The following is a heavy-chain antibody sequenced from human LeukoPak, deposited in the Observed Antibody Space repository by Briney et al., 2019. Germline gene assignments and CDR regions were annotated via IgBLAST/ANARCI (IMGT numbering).Heavy chain of an antibody. CDR3: ARALYYFDY. CDR2: ISGSGGST. V-gene: IGHV3-23*01. Sequence: GGSLRLSCAASGFTFSSYAMSWVRQAPRKGLEWVSAISGSGGSTYYADSVKGRFTISRDNSKSTLYLQMNSLRAEDTAVYYCARALYYFDYWGQGTLVTVSS. CDR1: GFTFSSYA. J-gene: IGHJ4*02.